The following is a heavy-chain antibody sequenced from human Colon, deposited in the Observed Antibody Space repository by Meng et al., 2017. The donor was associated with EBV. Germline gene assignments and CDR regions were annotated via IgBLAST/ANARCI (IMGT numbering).Heavy chain of an antibody. CDR2: INHSGST. D-gene: IGHD3-10*01. Sequence: PQPVGSGLVKPSGTPSPPCAVYGGSFRGYYWNWIRQPPGKGLEWIGEINHSGSTNYNPSLKSRVTISVDTSKNQFSLKLSSVTAADTAVYYCARASYGSGSPLGESWFDPWGQGTLVTVSS. CDR3: ARASYGSGSPLGESWFDP. V-gene: IGHV4-34*01. CDR1: GGSFRGYY. J-gene: IGHJ5*02.